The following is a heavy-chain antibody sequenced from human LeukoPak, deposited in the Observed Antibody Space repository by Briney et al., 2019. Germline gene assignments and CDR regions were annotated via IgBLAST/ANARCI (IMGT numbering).Heavy chain of an antibody. V-gene: IGHV3-23*01. CDR3: AKDFRIGYSAHFDY. Sequence: GGSLRLSCVGSGFTFRSHAMSWVRQAPEKGLEFVSGIYENGGATYYADSVKGRFSISRDNPKNTLYLQMDSLRGEDTAVYYCAKDFRIGYSAHFDYWGQGALVTVSS. CDR2: IYENGGAT. J-gene: IGHJ4*02. D-gene: IGHD2-21*01. CDR1: GFTFRSHA.